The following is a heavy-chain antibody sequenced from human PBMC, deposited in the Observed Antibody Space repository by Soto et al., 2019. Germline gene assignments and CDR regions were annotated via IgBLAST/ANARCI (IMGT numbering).Heavy chain of an antibody. Sequence: PSETLSLTCAVYDESFSDYYWSWIRQPPGKGLEWIGEINHSGSTNHNPSLKSRVTMSVDTSKSQFSLRVNSATAADTAVYYCARGLSPPYYFDYWGQGTLVTVS. J-gene: IGHJ4*02. CDR3: ARGLSPPYYFDY. CDR2: INHSGST. V-gene: IGHV4-34*01. D-gene: IGHD3-16*02. CDR1: DESFSDYY.